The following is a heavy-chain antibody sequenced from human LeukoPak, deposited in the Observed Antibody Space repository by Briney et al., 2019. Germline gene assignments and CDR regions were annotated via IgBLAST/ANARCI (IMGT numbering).Heavy chain of an antibody. Sequence: SETLSLTCTVSGGSISSSSYYWGWIRQPPGKGLEWIGYIYYSGSTNYNPSLKSRVTISVDTSKNQFSLKLSSVTAADTAVYYCARGQITMVRGVILNWFDPWGQGTLVTVSS. V-gene: IGHV4-61*05. CDR1: GGSISSSSYY. J-gene: IGHJ5*02. D-gene: IGHD3-10*01. CDR3: ARGQITMVRGVILNWFDP. CDR2: IYYSGST.